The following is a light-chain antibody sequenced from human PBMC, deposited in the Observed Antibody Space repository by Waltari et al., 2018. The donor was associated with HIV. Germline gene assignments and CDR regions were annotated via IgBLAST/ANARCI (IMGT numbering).Light chain of an antibody. Sequence: DIQMTQSPSSVSASVGDRVTITCRASQDISSWLAWYQQKLGKAPKFLIYTASTLQSGVPSRFSGSGSGTDFTLTISSLQPEDFATYYCQQGNSFPLTFGGGTKVEIK. CDR2: TAS. CDR1: QDISSW. CDR3: QQGNSFPLT. J-gene: IGKJ4*01. V-gene: IGKV1-12*01.